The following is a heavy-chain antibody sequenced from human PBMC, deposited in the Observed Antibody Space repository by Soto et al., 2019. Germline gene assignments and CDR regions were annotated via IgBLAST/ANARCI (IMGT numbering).Heavy chain of an antibody. CDR2: VYYSGST. Sequence: LSLTCTVSGGSISSSTYYWGWIRQPPGKGLEWIGSVYYSGSTYYNPSLKSRVTISVDTSNNQFSLKLNSVTAADTAVYYCARHQYYYDSSGYTLDYWGQGXLVTVSS. CDR3: ARHQYYYDSSGYTLDY. J-gene: IGHJ4*02. D-gene: IGHD3-22*01. V-gene: IGHV4-39*01. CDR1: GGSISSSTYY.